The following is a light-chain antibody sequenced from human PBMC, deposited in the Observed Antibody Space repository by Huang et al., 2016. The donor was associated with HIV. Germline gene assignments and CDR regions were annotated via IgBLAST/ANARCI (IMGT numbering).Light chain of an antibody. CDR1: RSVSTN. CDR3: HQYNNWLLS. Sequence: EIVMTQSPAPLSVSPGQRVTPSCRANRSVSTNLAWYQQRHGQAPSLLIYGSSTRAPGIPARFSGSGSGTDFSLTISSLQSEDFALYYCHQYNNWLLSFGGGTRV. V-gene: IGKV3-15*01. J-gene: IGKJ4*01. CDR2: GSS.